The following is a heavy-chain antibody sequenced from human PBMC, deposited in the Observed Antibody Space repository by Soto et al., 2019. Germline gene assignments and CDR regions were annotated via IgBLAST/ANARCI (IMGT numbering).Heavy chain of an antibody. V-gene: IGHV3-21*01. CDR2: ISSSSSCI. J-gene: IGHJ6*02. CDR1: GFTFSSYS. D-gene: IGHD5-12*01. CDR3: ARDPNSGYGYYYGMDV. Sequence: PGGSLRLSCAASGFTFSSYSMNWVRQAPGKGLEWVSSISSSSSCIYYADSVKGRFTISRDNAKNSLYLQMNSLRAEDTAVYYCARDPNSGYGYYYGMDVWGQGTTVTVSS.